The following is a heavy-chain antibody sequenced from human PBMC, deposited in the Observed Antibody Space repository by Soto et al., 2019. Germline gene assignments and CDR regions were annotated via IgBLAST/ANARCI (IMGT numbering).Heavy chain of an antibody. J-gene: IGHJ6*02. V-gene: IGHV4-31*03. CDR2: ISYRGSA. D-gene: IGHD2-15*01. CDR1: GGSISSGGYY. CDR3: ARRMQNYYTMGV. Sequence: SDTLSLTFSVSGGSISSGGYYWSWIRQHPGKGLEWIGYISYRGSAYYSPSLKSRVTISVDTSKNQFSLKVNSVTAADTAVYYCARRMQNYYTMGVWGQGTTVT.